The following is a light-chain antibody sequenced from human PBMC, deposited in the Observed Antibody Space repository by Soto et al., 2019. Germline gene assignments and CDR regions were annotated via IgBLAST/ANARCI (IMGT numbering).Light chain of an antibody. CDR2: TNT. V-gene: IGLV1-40*01. J-gene: IGLJ1*01. CDR1: SSNVGAGHD. Sequence: QSVLTQPPSVSGAPGQRVTISCAGGSSNVGAGHDVHWYQQLPGTAPKLLIYTNTNRPSGVPDRFSGSKSGTSASLAITGLQAEDEADYYCQSYDSSLSRYVFGPGTKLTVL. CDR3: QSYDSSLSRYV.